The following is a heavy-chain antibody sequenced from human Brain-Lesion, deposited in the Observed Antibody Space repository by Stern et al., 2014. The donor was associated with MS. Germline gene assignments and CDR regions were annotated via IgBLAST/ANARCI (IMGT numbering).Heavy chain of an antibody. Sequence: VQLVESGGGVVQPGRSLRLSCAASGFTFSYHAMHWVRQAPGKGLEWVAIISYDGSDKNDADSVKGRFTISRDNSRNTLYLQMNSLRVDDTAVYYCARGGAVTTSDYYLDYWGQGILVTVSS. D-gene: IGHD4-17*01. CDR1: GFTFSYHA. CDR2: ISYDGSDK. CDR3: ARGGAVTTSDYYLDY. V-gene: IGHV3-30*04. J-gene: IGHJ4*02.